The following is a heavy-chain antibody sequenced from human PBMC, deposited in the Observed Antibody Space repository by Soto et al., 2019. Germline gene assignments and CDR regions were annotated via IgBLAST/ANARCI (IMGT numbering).Heavy chain of an antibody. J-gene: IGHJ6*02. CDR1: GFTFSSYA. V-gene: IGHV3-30-3*01. CDR2: ISYDGSNK. CDR3: ARDLRLVTMIVVVTEYYYGMDV. D-gene: IGHD3-22*01. Sequence: PGGSLRLSCAASGFTFSSYAMHWVRQAPGKGLEWVAVISYDGSNKYYADSVKGRFTISRDNSKNTLYLQMNSLRAEDTAVYYCARDLRLVTMIVVVTEYYYGMDVWGQGTTVTGS.